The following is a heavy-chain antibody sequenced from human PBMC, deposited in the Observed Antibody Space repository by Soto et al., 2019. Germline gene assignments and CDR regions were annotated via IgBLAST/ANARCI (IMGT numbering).Heavy chain of an antibody. J-gene: IGHJ4*02. CDR2: VTWNSGTL. V-gene: IGHV3-9*01. D-gene: IGHD3-16*01. Sequence: EAQLVESGGGLEQPGRSLRLSCAASGFTFGDYDMHWVRQAPGKGLEWVSGVTWNSGTLGYADSVKGRFTISRDSARKSLHLQVNSLGPEDTALYYCARSRRGQYSFDFWGQGTLVTVSS. CDR1: GFTFGDYD. CDR3: ARSRRGQYSFDF.